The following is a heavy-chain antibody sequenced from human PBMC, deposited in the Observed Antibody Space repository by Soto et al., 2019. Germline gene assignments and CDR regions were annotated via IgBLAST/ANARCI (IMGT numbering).Heavy chain of an antibody. CDR1: GFTFSSYA. Sequence: GGSLRLSCAASGFTFSSYAMSWVRQAPGKGLEWVSAISGNGGSTYYADSVKGRFTISRDNSKNTLYLQMNSLRAEDTAVYYCATRGGSQRLRYFDWLLRFDYWGQGTLVTVSS. J-gene: IGHJ4*02. V-gene: IGHV3-23*01. CDR3: ATRGGSQRLRYFDWLLRFDY. D-gene: IGHD3-9*01. CDR2: ISGNGGST.